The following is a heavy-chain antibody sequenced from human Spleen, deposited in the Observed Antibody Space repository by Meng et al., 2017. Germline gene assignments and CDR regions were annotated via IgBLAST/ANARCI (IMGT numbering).Heavy chain of an antibody. CDR1: GFTFSSYW. V-gene: IGHV3-74*01. CDR3: ARSELLWFGEFNDY. Sequence: EVQLVESGGGLVQPGGSLRLSCAASGFTFSSYWMHWGRQAPGKGLVWVSRINSDGSSKTYTDSVEGRFTISRDNAKNTLYLQMNSLRAEDTAVYYCARSELLWFGEFNDYWGQGTLVTVSS. D-gene: IGHD3-10*01. CDR2: INSDGSSK. J-gene: IGHJ4*02.